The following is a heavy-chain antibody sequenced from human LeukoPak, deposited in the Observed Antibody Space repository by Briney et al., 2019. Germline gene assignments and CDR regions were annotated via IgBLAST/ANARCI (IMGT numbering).Heavy chain of an antibody. V-gene: IGHV1-2*02. CDR3: ASRSGAEFSQH. CDR1: GDTFIGYD. J-gene: IGHJ1*01. CDR2: INPKNGVT. Sequence: ASVKVSCKASGDTFIGYDIHWVRQAPGQGLEWMGRINPKNGVTHYAQNSQGRVTMTRDTSISTVYMELNRLRSDDTAVYYCASRSGAEFSQHWGQGTLVTVSS.